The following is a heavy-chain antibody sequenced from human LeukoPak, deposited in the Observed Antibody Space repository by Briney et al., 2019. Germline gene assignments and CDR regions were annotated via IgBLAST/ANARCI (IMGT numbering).Heavy chain of an antibody. V-gene: IGHV3-21*01. CDR3: ARDRSQGWDNSGYYPDALIM. CDR1: GFTFSTYM. D-gene: IGHD3-22*01. Sequence: GGSLRLSCTASGFTFSTYMMNWVRQAPGKGLEWVSSISSGSGYIYYADSVEGRFTISRDNAKNSLYLQMNSLRAEDTAVYYCARDRSQGWDNSGYYPDALIMWGQGTLVSVSS. CDR2: ISSGSGYI. J-gene: IGHJ3*02.